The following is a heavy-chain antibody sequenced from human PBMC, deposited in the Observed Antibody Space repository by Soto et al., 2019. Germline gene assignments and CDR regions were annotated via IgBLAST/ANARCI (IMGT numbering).Heavy chain of an antibody. V-gene: IGHV3-48*01. CDR2: ISSSSSTI. CDR1: GFTFSSYS. Sequence: GGSLRLSCAASGFTFSSYSMNWVRQAPGKGLEWVSYISSSSSTIYYADSVKGRFTISRDNAKNSLYLQMNSLRAEDTAVYYCARTPGPIVVVPAVTNWFDPWGQGTLVTVSS. CDR3: ARTPGPIVVVPAVTNWFDP. D-gene: IGHD2-2*01. J-gene: IGHJ5*02.